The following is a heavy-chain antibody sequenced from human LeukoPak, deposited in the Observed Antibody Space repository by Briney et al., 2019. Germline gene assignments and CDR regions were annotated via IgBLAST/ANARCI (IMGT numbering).Heavy chain of an antibody. Sequence: PSETLSLTCTVPGGSISSSSYYWGWIRQPPGKGLEWIGSIYYSGSTYYNPSLKSRVTISVDTSKNQFSLKLSSVTAADTAVYYCASRGWPDFDYWGQGTLVTVSS. CDR2: IYYSGST. J-gene: IGHJ4*02. CDR1: GGSISSSSYY. D-gene: IGHD6-19*01. CDR3: ASRGWPDFDY. V-gene: IGHV4-39*07.